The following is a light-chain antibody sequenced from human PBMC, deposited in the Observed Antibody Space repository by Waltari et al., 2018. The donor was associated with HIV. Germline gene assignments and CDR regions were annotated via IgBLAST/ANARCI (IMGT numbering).Light chain of an antibody. CDR2: SNN. Sequence: QSVLTQPPSASGTPGQRVPISCSGSISNIGSNPVTWYQQLPGTAPKLLIYSNNQRPSGVPDRFSGSKSGTSASLAISGLQSEDEADYYCAAWDDSLNGWVFGGGTKLTVL. CDR3: AAWDDSLNGWV. V-gene: IGLV1-44*01. J-gene: IGLJ3*02. CDR1: ISNIGSNP.